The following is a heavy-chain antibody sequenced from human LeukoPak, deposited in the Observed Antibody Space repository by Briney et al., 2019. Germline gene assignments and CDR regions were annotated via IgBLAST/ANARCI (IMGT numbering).Heavy chain of an antibody. CDR1: GFTFSINW. D-gene: IGHD5-18*01. CDR3: TRDTGYGDS. J-gene: IGHJ4*02. Sequence: GGSLRLSCAASGFTFSINWLTWVRQAPGKGLEWVASINQDGSVRYCADSVKGRFTISRDNAKNSLYLQMNGLRAEDTAVYYCTRDTGYGDSWGQGTLVTVSS. V-gene: IGHV3-7*05. CDR2: INQDGSVR.